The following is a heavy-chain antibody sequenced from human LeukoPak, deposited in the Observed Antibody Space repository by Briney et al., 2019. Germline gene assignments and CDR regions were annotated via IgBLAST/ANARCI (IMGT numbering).Heavy chain of an antibody. V-gene: IGHV4-34*01. Sequence: PSETLSLTCAVYGGSFSGYYWSWIRQPPGKGLEWIGSIFYSEGTYYNASVKSRVTMSVDTSKNQFSLKLSSVTAADTAVYYCARGSPYFDYWGQGTLVTVSS. CDR2: IFYSEGT. J-gene: IGHJ4*02. CDR1: GGSFSGYY. CDR3: ARGSPYFDY.